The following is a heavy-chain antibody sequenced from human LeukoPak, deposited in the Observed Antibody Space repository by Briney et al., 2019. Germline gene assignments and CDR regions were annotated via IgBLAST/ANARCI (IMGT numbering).Heavy chain of an antibody. Sequence: ASVKVSCKVSGYTLTELSMHWVRQAPGKGLEWMGGFDPEDGETIYAQKFQGRVTMTEDTSTDTAYMELSSLRSEDTAVYYCARVGGYYYDSSGYRGPFDYWGQGTLVTVSS. CDR1: GYTLTELS. CDR3: ARVGGYYYDSSGYRGPFDY. V-gene: IGHV1-24*01. D-gene: IGHD3-22*01. J-gene: IGHJ4*02. CDR2: FDPEDGET.